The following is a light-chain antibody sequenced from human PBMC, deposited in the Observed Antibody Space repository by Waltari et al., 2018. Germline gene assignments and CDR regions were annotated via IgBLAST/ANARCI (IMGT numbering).Light chain of an antibody. J-gene: IGKJ2*01. CDR2: GAS. V-gene: IGKV1-39*01. CDR1: QGIGTY. CDR3: QQSYRTPLYT. Sequence: DIQMTQSPSSLSASIGDRVTISCRASQGIGTYLNWYRQRQGKAPELLIYGASSLHSGGPSRFSGSGSGTDFTLSISSLQADDFATYYCQQSYRTPLYTFGQGTKLDIK.